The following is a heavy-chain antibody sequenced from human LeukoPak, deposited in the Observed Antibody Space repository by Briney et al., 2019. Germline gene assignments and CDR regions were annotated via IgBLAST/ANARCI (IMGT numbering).Heavy chain of an antibody. V-gene: IGHV3-11*01. J-gene: IGHJ5*02. CDR3: ARDRNYDILTGPSNWFDP. CDR2: ISSSGSTI. Sequence: GGTLRLSCAASGFTFSSYGMSWIRQAPGKGLEWVSYISSSGSTIYYADSVKGRFTISRDNAKNSLYLQMNSLRAEDTAVYYCARDRNYDILTGPSNWFDPWGQGTLVTVSS. CDR1: GFTFSSYG. D-gene: IGHD3-9*01.